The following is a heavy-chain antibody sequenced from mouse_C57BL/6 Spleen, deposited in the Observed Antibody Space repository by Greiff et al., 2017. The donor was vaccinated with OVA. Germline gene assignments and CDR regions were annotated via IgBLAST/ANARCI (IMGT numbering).Heavy chain of an antibody. V-gene: IGHV5-16*01. J-gene: IGHJ2*01. CDR3: ARVHDGYYVYFDY. D-gene: IGHD2-3*01. Sequence: DVKLVESEGGLVQPGSSMKLSCTASGFTFSDYYMAWVRQVPEKGLEWVANINYDGSSTYYLDSLKSRFIISRDNAKNILYLQMSSLKSEDTATYYCARVHDGYYVYFDYWGQGTTLTVSS. CDR1: GFTFSDYY. CDR2: INYDGSST.